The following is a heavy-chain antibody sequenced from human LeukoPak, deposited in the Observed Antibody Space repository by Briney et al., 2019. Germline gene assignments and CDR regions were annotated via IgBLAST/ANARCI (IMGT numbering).Heavy chain of an antibody. CDR1: GFTFSNAW. J-gene: IGHJ4*02. Sequence: GGSLRLSCAGSGFTFSNAWMTWVRQVPGKGLEWVGRIKSIAVGGTIDYAAPVKGRFTISRDDSKNTLYLQMNSLKTEDTAVYYCTTDRNRSGDDYWGQGTLVTVSS. D-gene: IGHD6-25*01. CDR2: IKSIAVGGTI. V-gene: IGHV3-15*01. CDR3: TTDRNRSGDDY.